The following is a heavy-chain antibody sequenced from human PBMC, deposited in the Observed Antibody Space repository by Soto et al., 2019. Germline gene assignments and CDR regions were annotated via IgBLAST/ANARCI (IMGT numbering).Heavy chain of an antibody. CDR1: GFTFNRNW. CDR2: INTDGTNT. J-gene: IGHJ5*02. V-gene: IGHV3-74*01. D-gene: IGHD2-15*01. Sequence: DVQLVETGGGVVPPGGSLRLSCAASGFTFNRNWMHWVRHTPGKGLVWVSHINTDGTNTNYADSVKGRFTISRDNAKSTLFLQMNSLRDEYTAVYYCASEFCSGGNCYTYYFDPWGQGIPVTVSS. CDR3: ASEFCSGGNCYTYYFDP.